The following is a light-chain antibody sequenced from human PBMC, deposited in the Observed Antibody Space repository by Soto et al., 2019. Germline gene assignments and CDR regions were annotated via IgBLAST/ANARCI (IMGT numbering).Light chain of an antibody. J-gene: IGLJ1*01. CDR3: SSYTTSSTFYV. CDR2: EVT. CDR1: SSNVGGYNY. Sequence: QSALTQPASVSGSPGQSITISCTGTSSNVGGYNYVSCYQQHPGKAPKLMIYEVTNRPSGVSNRFSGSKSGNTASLTIFGLQAEDEADYYCSSYTTSSTFYVFGTGTKLTVL. V-gene: IGLV2-14*01.